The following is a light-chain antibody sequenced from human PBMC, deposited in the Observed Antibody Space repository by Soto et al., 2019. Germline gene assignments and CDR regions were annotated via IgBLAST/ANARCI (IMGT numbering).Light chain of an antibody. CDR2: LGS. Sequence: EIVMTQSPLSLPVTPGEPASISCRSSQSLLHSSGQTFLDWYLQKPGQSPQLLIYLGSVQASGVPDRFCGSGSGTDFTLKISRVEAEDVGVYYCMQALQTVTFGGGTKVEIK. CDR3: MQALQTVT. CDR1: QSLLHSSGQTF. V-gene: IGKV2-28*01. J-gene: IGKJ4*01.